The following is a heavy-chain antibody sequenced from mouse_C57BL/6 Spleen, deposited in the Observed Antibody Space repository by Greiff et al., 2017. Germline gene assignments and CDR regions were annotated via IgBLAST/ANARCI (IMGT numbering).Heavy chain of an antibody. CDR1: GFTFSSYG. V-gene: IGHV5-6*01. Sequence: EVNVVESGGDLVKPGGSLKLSCAASGFTFSSYGMSWVRQTPDKRLEWVATISSGGSYTYYPDSVKGRFTISRDNAKNTLYLQMSSLKSEETAMYYCARLLTTVVATDDMDDWGQGTSVTVSS. CDR3: ARLLTTVVATDDMDD. J-gene: IGHJ4*01. CDR2: ISSGGSYT. D-gene: IGHD1-1*01.